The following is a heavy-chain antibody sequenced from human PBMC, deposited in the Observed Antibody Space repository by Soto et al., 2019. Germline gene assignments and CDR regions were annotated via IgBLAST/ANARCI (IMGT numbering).Heavy chain of an antibody. CDR1: GYTFINYG. D-gene: IGHD6-19*01. J-gene: IGHJ4*02. CDR3: GRGGLAVSGTYDY. Sequence: VQLVQSGAEVKESGASVKVSCKASGYTFINYGVAWVRRAPGQGPEWKGWISGSNGDTKYAQNLQNRVSLTTDTSTNTAYMELRSLRPADTAIYFCGRGGLAVSGTYDYWGQGTLVTVSS. V-gene: IGHV1-18*01. CDR2: ISGSNGDT.